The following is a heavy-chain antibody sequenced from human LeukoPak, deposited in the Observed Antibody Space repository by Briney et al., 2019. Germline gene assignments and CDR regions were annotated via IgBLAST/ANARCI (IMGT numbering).Heavy chain of an antibody. Sequence: TGGSLRLSCAASGFTFSTYAMIWVRQAPGKGLEWVSAISGSGISPYYADSVKGRFTISRDNAKNSLYLQMNSLRAEDTAVYYCAELGITMIGGVWGKGTTVTISS. J-gene: IGHJ6*04. CDR1: GFTFSTYA. V-gene: IGHV3-23*01. CDR3: AELGITMIGGV. CDR2: ISGSGISP. D-gene: IGHD3-10*02.